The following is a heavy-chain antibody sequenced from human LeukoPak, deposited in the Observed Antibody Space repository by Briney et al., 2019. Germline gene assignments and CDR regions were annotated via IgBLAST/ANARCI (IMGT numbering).Heavy chain of an antibody. D-gene: IGHD2-8*01. J-gene: IGHJ4*02. CDR1: GYTLTELS. CDR3: ATIVLMVYAPKCYFDY. Sequence: ASVKVSCKVSGYTLTELSMHWVRQAPGKGLEWMGGFDPEDGETIYAQKFQGRVTMTEDTSTDTAYMELSSLRSEDTAVYYCATIVLMVYAPKCYFDYWGQGTLVTVSS. CDR2: FDPEDGET. V-gene: IGHV1-24*01.